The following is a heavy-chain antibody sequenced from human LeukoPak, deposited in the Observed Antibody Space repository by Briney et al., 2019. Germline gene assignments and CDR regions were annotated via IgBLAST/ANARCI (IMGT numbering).Heavy chain of an antibody. V-gene: IGHV4-38-2*01. CDR1: GYSISSGYY. CDR3: ARYPEAFDI. CDR2: IYHSGST. J-gene: IGHJ3*02. Sequence: ASETLSLTCAVSGYSISSGYYWGWIRQPPGKGLEWIGSIYHSGSTYYNPSLKSRVTISVDTSKNQFSLKLSSVTAADTAVYYCARYPEAFDIWGQGTLVTVSS.